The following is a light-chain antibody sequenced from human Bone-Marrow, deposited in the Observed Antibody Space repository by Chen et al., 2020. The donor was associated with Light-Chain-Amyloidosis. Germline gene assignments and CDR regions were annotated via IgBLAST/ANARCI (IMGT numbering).Light chain of an antibody. V-gene: IGLV3-21*02. CDR2: DDS. CDR1: NIGSTS. CDR3: QVWDRSSDRPV. Sequence: SYVLTQPSSVSVAPGQRATLACGGNNIGSTSVHWYQQTPGQAPLLVVYDDSDRASGIPERLSGSNSGNTATLTISRVEAGDEADYYCQVWDRSSDRPVFGGGTKLTVL. J-gene: IGLJ3*02.